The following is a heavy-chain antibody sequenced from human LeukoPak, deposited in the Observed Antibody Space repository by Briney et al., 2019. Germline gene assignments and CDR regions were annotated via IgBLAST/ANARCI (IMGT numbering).Heavy chain of an antibody. V-gene: IGHV3-53*01. J-gene: IGHJ4*02. CDR1: GFTVSSNY. Sequence: PGGSLRLSCAASGFTVSSNYKSWVRQAPGKGLEWVSVIYSGGRTYYADSVKGRFTISRDNAKNSLYLQMNSLRAEDTALYYCARDRRDGYTDFDYWGQGTLVTVSS. CDR3: ARDRRDGYTDFDY. D-gene: IGHD5-24*01. CDR2: IYSGGRT.